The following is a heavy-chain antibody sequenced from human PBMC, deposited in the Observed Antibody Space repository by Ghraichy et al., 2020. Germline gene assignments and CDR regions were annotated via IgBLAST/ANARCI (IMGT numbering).Heavy chain of an antibody. CDR2: IKQDGSEK. D-gene: IGHD6-13*01. V-gene: IGHV3-7*03. J-gene: IGHJ3*02. CDR3: ARGEGLAAAGLDAFDI. Sequence: GESLNISCAASGFTFSSYWMSWVRQAPGKGLEWVANIKQDGSEKYYVDSVKGRFTISRDNAKNSLYLQMNSLRAEDTAVYYCARGEGLAAAGLDAFDIWGQGTMVTVSS. CDR1: GFTFSSYW.